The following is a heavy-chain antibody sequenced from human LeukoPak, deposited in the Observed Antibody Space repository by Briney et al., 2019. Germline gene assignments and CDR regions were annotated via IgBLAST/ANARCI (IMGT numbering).Heavy chain of an antibody. CDR1: GYTFTSYY. CDR2: INPSGGGT. J-gene: IGHJ4*02. D-gene: IGHD1-26*01. Sequence: GASVNVSCKASGYTFTSYYMHWVRQAPGQGLEWMGIINPSGGGTSYAQKFQGRVTMTRDTSTSTVHMELSSLRSEDTAVYYCARDIHEEGWELLDYWGQGTLVTVSS. CDR3: ARDIHEEGWELLDY. V-gene: IGHV1-46*01.